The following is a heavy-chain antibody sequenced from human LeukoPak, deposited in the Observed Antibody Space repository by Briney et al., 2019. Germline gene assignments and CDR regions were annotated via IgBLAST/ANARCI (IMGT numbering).Heavy chain of an antibody. D-gene: IGHD6-13*01. J-gene: IGHJ4*02. CDR1: GFTFSRYY. Sequence: GGSLRLSCEASGFTFSRYYMIWVRQAPGKGLEWVSVISVSGDWTYYADSVKGRFTISRDNSKNTLYMQMNSLRAEDTAVYYCANYRQSITAAGNSREFADYWVQGTLVTVSS. CDR2: ISVSGDWT. CDR3: ANYRQSITAAGNSREFADY. V-gene: IGHV3-23*01.